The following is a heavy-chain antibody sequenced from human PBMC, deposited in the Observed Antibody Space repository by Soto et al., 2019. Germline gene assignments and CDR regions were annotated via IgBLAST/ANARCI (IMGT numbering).Heavy chain of an antibody. CDR1: GGTFSSYA. V-gene: IGHV1-69*13. Sequence: ASVKVSCKASGGTFSSYAISWVRQAPGQGLEWMGGIIPIFGTANYAQKFQGRVTITADESTSTAYMELSSLRSEDTAVYYCASSTPRGYSYGPDYWGQATLVTVSS. J-gene: IGHJ4*02. CDR3: ASSTPRGYSYGPDY. D-gene: IGHD5-18*01. CDR2: IIPIFGTA.